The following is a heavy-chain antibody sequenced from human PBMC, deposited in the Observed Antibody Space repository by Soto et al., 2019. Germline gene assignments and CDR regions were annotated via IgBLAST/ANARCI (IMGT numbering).Heavy chain of an antibody. J-gene: IGHJ6*02. CDR3: ARDYSITATVGWVFGMDV. D-gene: IGHD5-18*01. V-gene: IGHV3-48*02. Sequence: EVQLVESGGGLVQPGGSLRLSCAASGFTFSSYSMNWVRQAPGKGLEWVSYISSSSSTIYYADSVKGRFTISRDNAKNSLYLQKNSLRDEDTAVYYCARDYSITATVGWVFGMDVWGQGTTVTVSS. CDR1: GFTFSSYS. CDR2: ISSSSSTI.